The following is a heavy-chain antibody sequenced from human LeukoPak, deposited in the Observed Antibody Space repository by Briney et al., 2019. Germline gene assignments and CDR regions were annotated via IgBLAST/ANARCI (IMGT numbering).Heavy chain of an antibody. CDR2: IYYTGRT. V-gene: IGHV4-39*01. Sequence: KSSETLSLTCTVSGGSISSSSHSWGWIRQPPGKGLEWTGSIYYTGRTYYNPSLKGRVTISVDTSKNQFSLKLSSVTAADTAVYYCAQSLGSSNWIGNWFDPWGQGTLVTVSS. J-gene: IGHJ5*02. CDR1: GGSISSSSHS. D-gene: IGHD6-13*01. CDR3: AQSLGSSNWIGNWFDP.